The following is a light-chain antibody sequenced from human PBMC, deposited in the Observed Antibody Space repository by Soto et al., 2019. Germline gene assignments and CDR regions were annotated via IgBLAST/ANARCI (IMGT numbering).Light chain of an antibody. J-gene: IGKJ3*01. V-gene: IGKV3-15*01. CDR1: QSVSPT. CDR2: STS. Sequence: EIVMTQSPGILSVSPGESATLSCRASQSVSPTLAWYQQKPGQAPRLVIYSTSTRATGVPARFSGSGSGTAFTLTISSLQSEDSAVYYCQQYHIWPLTFGPETKVDIK. CDR3: QQYHIWPLT.